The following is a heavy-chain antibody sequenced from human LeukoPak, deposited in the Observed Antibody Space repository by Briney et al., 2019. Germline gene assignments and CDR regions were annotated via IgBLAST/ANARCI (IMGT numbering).Heavy chain of an antibody. CDR3: ARGIVVVPAAILGTFDY. CDR2: IIPIFGTA. CDR1: GGTFSSYA. Sequence: SVKVSCKXSGGTFSSYAISWVRQAPGQGLEWMGGIIPIFGTANYAQKFQGRVTITADESTSTAYMELSSLRSEDTAVYYCARGIVVVPAAILGTFDYWGQGTLVTVSS. D-gene: IGHD2-2*02. V-gene: IGHV1-69*01. J-gene: IGHJ4*02.